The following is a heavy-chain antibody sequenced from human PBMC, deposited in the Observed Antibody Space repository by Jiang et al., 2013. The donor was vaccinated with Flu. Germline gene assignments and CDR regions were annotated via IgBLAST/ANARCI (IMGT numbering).Heavy chain of an antibody. CDR2: IYHGGNT. CDR3: ARRAVMSGIPSHFDF. D-gene: IGHD2-21*02. Sequence: GPGLVKPSETLSLTCTVSGHSINSGDYYWGWIRQPPGKGLEWIGSIYHGGNTYYNPSIKGRVTVSVDASKNQFSLNLHSVTASDTAFYYCARRAVMSGIPSHFDFWGQGTLVTVSS. CDR1: GHSINSGDYY. J-gene: IGHJ4*02. V-gene: IGHV4-38-2*02.